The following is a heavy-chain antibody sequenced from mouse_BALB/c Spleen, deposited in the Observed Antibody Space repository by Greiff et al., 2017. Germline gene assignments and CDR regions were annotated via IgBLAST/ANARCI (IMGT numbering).Heavy chain of an antibody. V-gene: IGHV1-77*01. CDR3: ARSYKTARAYAMDY. CDR2: IYPGSGNT. CDR1: GYTFTDYY. Sequence: QVQLKESGAELARPGASVKLSCKASGYTFTDYYINWVKQRTGQGLEWIGEIYPGSGNTYYNEKFKGKATLTADKSSSTAYMQLSSLTSEDSAVYVCARSYKTARAYAMDYWGQGTSVTVSS. J-gene: IGHJ4*01. D-gene: IGHD3-2*01.